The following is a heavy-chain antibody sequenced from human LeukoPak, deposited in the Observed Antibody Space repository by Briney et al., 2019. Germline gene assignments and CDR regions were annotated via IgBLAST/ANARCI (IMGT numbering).Heavy chain of an antibody. CDR1: GFTFSSYA. Sequence: PGGSLRLSCAASGFTFSSYAMSWVRQAPGKGREWVSAISGSGGSTYYADSVKGRFTISRDNSKNTLYLQMNSLRAEDTAVYYCAKQSALYSGSYYADYWGQGTLVTVSS. J-gene: IGHJ4*02. D-gene: IGHD1-26*01. CDR3: AKQSALYSGSYYADY. CDR2: ISGSGGST. V-gene: IGHV3-23*01.